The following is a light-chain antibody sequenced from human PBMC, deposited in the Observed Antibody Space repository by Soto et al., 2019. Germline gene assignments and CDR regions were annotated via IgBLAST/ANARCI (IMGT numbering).Light chain of an antibody. Sequence: QSVLTQPPSVSGAPGQRVTISCTGSSSNIGPTYDVHWYQQLPGTAPKLLIYANTNRPSGVPDRFSGSKSGTSASLAITGLQAEDEADYYCCSYPGSHTWVFGGGTKLTVL. CDR1: SSNIGPTYD. V-gene: IGLV1-40*01. CDR2: ANT. CDR3: CSYPGSHTWV. J-gene: IGLJ3*02.